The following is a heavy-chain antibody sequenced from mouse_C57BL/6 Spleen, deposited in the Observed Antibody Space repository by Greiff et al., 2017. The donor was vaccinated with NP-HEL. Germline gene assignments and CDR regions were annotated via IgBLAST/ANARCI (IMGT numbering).Heavy chain of an antibody. D-gene: IGHD2-13*01. CDR1: GFTFSSYA. CDR3: ARDRGLGYYAMDY. CDR2: ISDGGSYT. J-gene: IGHJ4*01. V-gene: IGHV5-4*01. Sequence: VQLKESGGGLVKPGGSLKLSCAASGFTFSSYAMSWVRQTPEKRLEWVATISDGGSYTYYPDNVKGRFTISRDNAKNNLYLQMSHLKSEDTAMYYCARDRGLGYYAMDYWGQGTSVTVSS.